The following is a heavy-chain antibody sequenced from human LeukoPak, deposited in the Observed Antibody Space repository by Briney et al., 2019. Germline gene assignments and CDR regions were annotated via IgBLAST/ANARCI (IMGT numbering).Heavy chain of an antibody. V-gene: IGHV1-24*01. Sequence: ASMKVSCKVSGYTLTELSMHWVRQPPGKGLEWMGSFDPEDGETIYAQKFQGRVTMTEDTSTDTAYMELSSLRSEDTAVYYCATPQYYYGSGSPGAFDIWGQGTMVTVSS. J-gene: IGHJ3*02. D-gene: IGHD3-10*01. CDR2: FDPEDGET. CDR1: GYTLTELS. CDR3: ATPQYYYGSGSPGAFDI.